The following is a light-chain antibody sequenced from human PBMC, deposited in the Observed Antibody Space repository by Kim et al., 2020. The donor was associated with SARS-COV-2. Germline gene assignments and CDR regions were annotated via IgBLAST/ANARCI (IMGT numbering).Light chain of an antibody. J-gene: IGLJ2*01. V-gene: IGLV6-57*03. CDR1: SCSIASNY. CDR3: QSYDSSNPVV. CDR2: EDN. Sequence: KTVTNSCTRSSCSIASNYVQWYQLRPGSAPTTVIYEDNQRPSGVPDRFSGSIDSSSNSASLTISGLKTEDEADYYCQSYDSSNPVVFGGGTQLTVL.